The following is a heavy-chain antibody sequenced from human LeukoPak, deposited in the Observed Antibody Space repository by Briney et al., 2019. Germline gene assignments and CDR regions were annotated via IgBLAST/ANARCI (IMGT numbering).Heavy chain of an antibody. Sequence: GGSLRLSCAASGFTFSSYEMNWVRQAPGKGLEWVSYISSGGSIIYYADSVKGRFTISRDNAKNSLYLQMNTLRAEDTAVYYCAKVLFRIATAGWFDPWGQGTLVTVSS. CDR1: GFTFSSYE. V-gene: IGHV3-48*03. D-gene: IGHD6-13*01. CDR2: ISSGGSII. J-gene: IGHJ5*02. CDR3: AKVLFRIATAGWFDP.